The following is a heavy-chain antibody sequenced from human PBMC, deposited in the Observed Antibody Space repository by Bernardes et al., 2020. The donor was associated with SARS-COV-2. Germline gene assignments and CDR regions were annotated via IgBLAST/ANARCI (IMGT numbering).Heavy chain of an antibody. V-gene: IGHV3-23*01. CDR2: ISGSGGST. CDR1: GFTFSSYA. J-gene: IGHJ6*02. CDR3: AKDRVKGSGGKYYYYGMDV. D-gene: IGHD3-10*01. Sequence: GSLRLACAASGFTFSSYAMSWVRQAPGKGLEWVSAISGSGGSTYYADSVKGRFTISRDNSKNTLYLQMNSLRAEDTAVYYCAKDRVKGSGGKYYYYGMDVWGQGTTVTVSS.